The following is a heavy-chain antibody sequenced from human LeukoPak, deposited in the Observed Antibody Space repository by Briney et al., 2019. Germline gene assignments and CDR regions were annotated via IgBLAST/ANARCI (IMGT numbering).Heavy chain of an antibody. V-gene: IGHV3-21*01. J-gene: IGHJ4*02. D-gene: IGHD2-2*01. CDR3: ARDLGEYQLLSVY. CDR2: ISSSSSYI. Sequence: GGSLRLSCAASGFTFSSYSMNWVRQAPGKGLEWVSSISSSSSYIYYADSVKGRFTISRDNAKNSLYLQMNSLRAEDTAVYYCARDLGEYQLLSVYWGQGTLITVSS. CDR1: GFTFSSYS.